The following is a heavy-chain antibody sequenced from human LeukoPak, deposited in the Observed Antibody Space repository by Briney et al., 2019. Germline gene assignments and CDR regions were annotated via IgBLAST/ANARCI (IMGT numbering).Heavy chain of an antibody. D-gene: IGHD3-10*01. V-gene: IGHV1-69*06. CDR1: GYTFTSYA. J-gene: IGHJ4*02. CDR2: IIPSFGTA. CDR3: ARVMRQKKYYYGSGSLEYYFDY. Sequence: SVKVSCKASGYTFTSYAISWVRQAPGQGLAWMGGIIPSFGTANYAQKFQGRVTITADKSTSTAYMELSSLRSEDTAVYYCARVMRQKKYYYGSGSLEYYFDYWGQGTLVTVSS.